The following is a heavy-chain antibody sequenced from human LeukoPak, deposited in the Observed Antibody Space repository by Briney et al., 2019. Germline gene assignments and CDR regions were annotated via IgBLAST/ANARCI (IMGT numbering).Heavy chain of an antibody. D-gene: IGHD6-6*01. CDR2: INHSGVT. V-gene: IGHV4-34*01. J-gene: IGHJ4*02. CDR1: GGSFSGYY. Sequence: SETLSLTCAISGGSFSGYYWSWIRQSPEKGLEWIGEINHSGVTNYNPSLKSRVTISVDSSNQQFSLRLNSVTAADTAVYYCARGPAPSGIHYFFDYWGQGTLVTVSS. CDR3: ARGPAPSGIHYFFDY.